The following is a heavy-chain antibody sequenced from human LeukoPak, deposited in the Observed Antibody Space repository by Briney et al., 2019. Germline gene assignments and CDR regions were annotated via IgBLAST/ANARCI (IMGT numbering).Heavy chain of an antibody. CDR1: GDSVSTNSVA. CDR3: ARGWLGSGLDY. D-gene: IGHD6-19*01. J-gene: IGHJ4*02. CDR2: TYYSSKWYK. Sequence: SQTLSLTCAISGDSVSTNSVAWNWIRQSPSRGLEWLGRTYYSSKWYKDYAVSVKSRITLNPDTSKNQFSLLLNSVTPEDTAVYYCARGWLGSGLDYWGQGTLVTVSS. V-gene: IGHV6-1*01.